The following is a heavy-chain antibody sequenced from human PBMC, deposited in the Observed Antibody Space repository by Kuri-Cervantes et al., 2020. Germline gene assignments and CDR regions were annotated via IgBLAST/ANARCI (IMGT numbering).Heavy chain of an antibody. Sequence: LSLTCAASGFTVSSNYMSWVRQAPGKGLEWVSVIYSGGSTYYADSVKGRFTISRDNSKNTLYLQMNSLRAEDTAVYYCAREYDSRALYFDYWGQGTLVTVSS. CDR3: AREYDSRALYFDY. V-gene: IGHV3-53*01. CDR2: IYSGGST. J-gene: IGHJ4*02. CDR1: GFTVSSNY. D-gene: IGHD3-22*01.